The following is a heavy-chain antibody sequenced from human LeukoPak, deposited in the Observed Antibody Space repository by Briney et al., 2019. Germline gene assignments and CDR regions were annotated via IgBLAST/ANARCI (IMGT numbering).Heavy chain of an antibody. Sequence: ASVNVSCKASGYTFTIYAMHWVRQAPGQRLEWMGWINAGNGNTKYSQEFQGRVTITRDTSASTAYMELSSLRSEDTAVYYCARAYYDSSGYYSHWFDPWGQGTLVTVSS. CDR2: INAGNGNT. CDR3: ARAYYDSSGYYSHWFDP. D-gene: IGHD3-22*01. CDR1: GYTFTIYA. V-gene: IGHV1-3*01. J-gene: IGHJ5*02.